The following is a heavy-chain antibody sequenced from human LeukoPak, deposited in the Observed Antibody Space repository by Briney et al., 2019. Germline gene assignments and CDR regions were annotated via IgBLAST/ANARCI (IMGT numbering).Heavy chain of an antibody. CDR2: ISGSSSNT. Sequence: GGSLRLSCAASGFTFSDYYMIWIRQAPGKGLEWLSYISGSSSNTNYADSVQGRFTISRDNAKNLLYLQMNSLRAEGTAVYYCARVNPTNSGFYAYWGQGTLVTVS. D-gene: IGHD3-22*01. J-gene: IGHJ4*02. CDR1: GFTFSDYY. V-gene: IGHV3-11*06. CDR3: ARVNPTNSGFYAY.